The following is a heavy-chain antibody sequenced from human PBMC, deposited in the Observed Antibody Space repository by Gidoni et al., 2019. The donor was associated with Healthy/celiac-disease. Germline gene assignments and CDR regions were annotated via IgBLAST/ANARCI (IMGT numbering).Heavy chain of an antibody. CDR2: IYYSGST. D-gene: IGHD6-13*01. Sequence: QLQLQESGPGLVKPSETLSLTCTVSGGSISSSSYYWGWIRQPPGKGLEWIGSIYYSGSTYYNPSLKSRVTISVDTSKNQFSLKLSSVTAADTAVYYCAGTYSSRGTGGYYYGMDVWGQGTTVTVSS. J-gene: IGHJ6*02. CDR3: AGTYSSRGTGGYYYGMDV. V-gene: IGHV4-39*01. CDR1: GGSISSSSYY.